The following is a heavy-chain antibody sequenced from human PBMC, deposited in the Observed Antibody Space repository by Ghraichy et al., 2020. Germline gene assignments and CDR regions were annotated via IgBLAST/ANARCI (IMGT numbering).Heavy chain of an antibody. Sequence: GGSLRLSCAASGFTFDDYAMHWVRQAPGKGLEWVSGISWNSGSIGYADSVKGRFTISRDNAKNSLYLQMNSLRAEDTALYYCAKGKEGLLLIDYWGQGTLVTVSS. CDR2: ISWNSGSI. D-gene: IGHD3-3*01. J-gene: IGHJ4*02. CDR3: AKGKEGLLLIDY. V-gene: IGHV3-9*01. CDR1: GFTFDDYA.